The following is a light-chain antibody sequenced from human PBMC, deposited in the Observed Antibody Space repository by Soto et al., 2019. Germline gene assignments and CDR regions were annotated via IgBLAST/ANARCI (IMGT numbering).Light chain of an antibody. V-gene: IGKV3-20*01. Sequence: THSPGALSSSPGERATLSCRASQSVSSNYLAWYQQKPGQAPRLLIYGASSRATGIPDRFSGSGSGTDFTLTINRLEPEDFAVYYCQQYGDLPWTFGQGTKVDIK. J-gene: IGKJ1*01. CDR2: GAS. CDR3: QQYGDLPWT. CDR1: QSVSSNY.